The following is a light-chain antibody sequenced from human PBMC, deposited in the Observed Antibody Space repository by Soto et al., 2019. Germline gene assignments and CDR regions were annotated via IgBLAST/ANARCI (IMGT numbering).Light chain of an antibody. Sequence: IQMTQSPSSLSASVGDRVTITCRASQGIGNYLDWYQQRPGEAPKLLIYAVSSLHGGVPSRFSGSRSGPDFALTISSLQPEDFATYYCQQSYRSPPTVGRGTKVDIK. V-gene: IGKV1-39*01. CDR1: QGIGNY. J-gene: IGKJ4*01. CDR3: QQSYRSPPT. CDR2: AVS.